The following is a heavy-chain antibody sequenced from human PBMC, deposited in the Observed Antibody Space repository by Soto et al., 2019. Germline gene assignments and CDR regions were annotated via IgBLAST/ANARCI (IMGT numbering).Heavy chain of an antibody. V-gene: IGHV3-23*01. Sequence: LRLSCASSGFTFSNYDMSWVLQAPVKGLAWVSVISGSGVSGLSTYYADSVKGRFTISRDNSINRLYMQMNSLRTEDTAVYYCAHPRGYGVFDAYDIWGQGTMVTVSS. J-gene: IGHJ3*02. D-gene: IGHD4-17*01. CDR3: AHPRGYGVFDAYDI. CDR2: ISGSGVSGLST. CDR1: GFTFSNYD.